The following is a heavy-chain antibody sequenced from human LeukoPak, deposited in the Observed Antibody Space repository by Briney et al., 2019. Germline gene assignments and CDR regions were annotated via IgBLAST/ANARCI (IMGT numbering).Heavy chain of an antibody. J-gene: IGHJ5*02. CDR2: INPNSAGT. V-gene: IGHV1-2*06. Sequence: ASVKVSCKASGYTFTGYYMHWVRHAPGQGLEWMGRINPNSAGTNYAQKFQGRVTMTRDTSISTASMELSRLRSDDTAVYYCARPHTVLYNWFDPWGQGTLVTVSS. CDR3: ARPHTVLYNWFDP. D-gene: IGHD4-11*01. CDR1: GYTFTGYY.